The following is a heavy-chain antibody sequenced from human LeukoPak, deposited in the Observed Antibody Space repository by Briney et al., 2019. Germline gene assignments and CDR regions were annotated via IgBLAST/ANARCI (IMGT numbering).Heavy chain of an antibody. CDR1: GFTFSSYA. Sequence: GGSLRLSCAASGFTFSSYAMHWVRQAPGKGLEWVSGISWNSGSIGYADSVKGRFTISRDNAKNSLYLQMNSLRAKDTAFYYCARDGRSGWYSDYWGQGALVTVSS. V-gene: IGHV3-9*01. D-gene: IGHD6-19*01. J-gene: IGHJ4*02. CDR3: ARDGRSGWYSDY. CDR2: ISWNSGSI.